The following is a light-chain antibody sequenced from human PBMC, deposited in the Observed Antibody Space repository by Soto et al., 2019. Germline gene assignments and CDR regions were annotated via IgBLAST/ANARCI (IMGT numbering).Light chain of an antibody. CDR2: EVS. J-gene: IGLJ1*01. CDR3: SSFTGSSTLV. V-gene: IGLV2-14*01. Sequence: QSVLTQPASVSGSHGQSITISCTGTSSDIGLYNYVSWYQQHPGKAPKLIIFEVSNRPSGVSNRFSGSKSGNTASLTISGLQAEDEADYYCSSFTGSSTLVFGSGTKMTVL. CDR1: SSDIGLYNY.